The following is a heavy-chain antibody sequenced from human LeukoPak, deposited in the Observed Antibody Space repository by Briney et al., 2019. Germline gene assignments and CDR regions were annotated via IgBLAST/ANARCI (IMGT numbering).Heavy chain of an antibody. Sequence: HGGCPPAICAASGYTVSRNCMSWVRQAPGKGLEWVSFIYSDGTTYYADSVKGRFTISRDNSKNILYLQMNNLRAQDTAVYYCARGIKARLAKEWELGAYFGYWGPGALVTISS. CDR3: ARGIKARLAKEWELGAYFGY. J-gene: IGHJ4*02. V-gene: IGHV3-53*01. CDR1: GYTVSRNC. D-gene: IGHD1-26*01. CDR2: IYSDGTT.